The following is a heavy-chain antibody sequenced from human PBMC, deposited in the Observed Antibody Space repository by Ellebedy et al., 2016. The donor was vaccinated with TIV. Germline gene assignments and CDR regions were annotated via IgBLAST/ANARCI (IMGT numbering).Heavy chain of an antibody. CDR3: ARLLYYYGSGTYSHEYYFDY. V-gene: IGHV3-66*04. D-gene: IGHD3-10*01. J-gene: IGHJ4*02. Sequence: GESLKISCAASGFTVSSSYKSWVRQAPGKGLEWVSVIYSGGNTYYADSVRGRFTISRDNSKNTLYLQMNSLRVEDTAVYYCARLLYYYGSGTYSHEYYFDYWGQGTLVTVSS. CDR2: IYSGGNT. CDR1: GFTVSSSY.